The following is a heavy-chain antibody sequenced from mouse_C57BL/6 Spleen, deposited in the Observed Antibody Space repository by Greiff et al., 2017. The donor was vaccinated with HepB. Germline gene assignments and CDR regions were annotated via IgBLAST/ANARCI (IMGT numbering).Heavy chain of an antibody. CDR2: ISYSGST. V-gene: IGHV3-1*01. CDR3: ARGDPPYYFDY. Sequence: EVQLQQSGPGMVKPSQSLSLTCTVTGYSITSGYDWHWIRHFPGNKLEWMGYISYSGSTNYNPSLKSRIPITHDTSKNHFFLKLNSVTTEDTATYYCARGDPPYYFDYWGQGTTLTVSS. J-gene: IGHJ2*01. CDR1: GYSITSGYD. D-gene: IGHD3-3*01.